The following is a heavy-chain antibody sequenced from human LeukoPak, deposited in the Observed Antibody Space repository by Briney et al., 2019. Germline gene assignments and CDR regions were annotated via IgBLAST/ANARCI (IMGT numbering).Heavy chain of an antibody. CDR2: INWNGGST. D-gene: IGHD6-19*01. CDR3: ARDIKIAVAGSWDY. J-gene: IGHJ4*02. V-gene: IGHV3-20*04. Sequence: GGSLRLSCAASGFTFDDYGMSWVRQAPVKGLEWVSGINWNGGSTGYADSVKGRFTISRDNAKNSLYLQMNSLRAEDTALYYCARDIKIAVAGSWDYWGQGTLVTVSS. CDR1: GFTFDDYG.